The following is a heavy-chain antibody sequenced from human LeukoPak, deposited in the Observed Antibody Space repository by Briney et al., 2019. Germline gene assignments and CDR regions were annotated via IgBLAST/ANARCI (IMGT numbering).Heavy chain of an antibody. D-gene: IGHD3-10*01. CDR2: IFSSGGT. J-gene: IGHJ4*02. CDR1: GGSISYYF. Sequence: AETLSLTCTVSGGSISYYFWSWIRQPPGKGLEWIGYIFSSGGTNYNPSLKSRVTISEDTTKNQFSLNLSSVTAADTAVYYCARVTSGEFADYWGQGTLVTVSS. V-gene: IGHV4-59*12. CDR3: ARVTSGEFADY.